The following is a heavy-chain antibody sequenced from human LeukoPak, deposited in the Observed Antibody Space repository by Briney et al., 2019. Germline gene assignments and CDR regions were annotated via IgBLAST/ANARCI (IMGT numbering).Heavy chain of an antibody. V-gene: IGHV3-23*01. CDR1: GFTFSSFA. J-gene: IGHJ4*02. D-gene: IGHD3-22*01. CDR3: AKHYDISGYYPY. Sequence: GGSLRLSCAASGFTFSSFAMSWFRQAPGKGLEWVSTVSGGGSTYYADSVKGRFTISRDNSKNTLFLQMSSLRADDTAIYYCAKHYDISGYYPYWGQGTLVTVSS. CDR2: VSGGGST.